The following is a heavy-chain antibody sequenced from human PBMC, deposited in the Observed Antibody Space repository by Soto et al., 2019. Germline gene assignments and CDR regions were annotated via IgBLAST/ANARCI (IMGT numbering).Heavy chain of an antibody. D-gene: IGHD2-15*01. Sequence: EVQLVQSGAELKKPGESLKISCKASGYTFTSYWIGWVRQMPGKGLEWMGIFYPGDSDPKSSPSFQGQVTISADKSISTFYVPWSSLTPSDSARYYCARILPRQVAVAPWRWFDPWGQGTLVTVSS. CDR2: FYPGDSDP. J-gene: IGHJ5*02. CDR3: ARILPRQVAVAPWRWFDP. V-gene: IGHV5-51*03. CDR1: GYTFTSYW.